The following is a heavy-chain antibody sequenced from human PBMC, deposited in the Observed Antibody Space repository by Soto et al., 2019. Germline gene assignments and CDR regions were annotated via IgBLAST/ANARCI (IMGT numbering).Heavy chain of an antibody. CDR1: GGTFSTYS. J-gene: IGHJ3*02. CDR3: TTGSWSGEVFDI. V-gene: IGHV1-69*02. Sequence: QVQLVQSGAEVKKPGASVKVSCKDSGGTFSTYSMSWVRQAPGQGLEWMGRIIPMLGIRNYEQRFQDRVTITADKSTDTAHMELSSLRSEDTAMYYCTTGSWSGEVFDIWGQGTMVTVSS. CDR2: IIPMLGIR. D-gene: IGHD1-1*01.